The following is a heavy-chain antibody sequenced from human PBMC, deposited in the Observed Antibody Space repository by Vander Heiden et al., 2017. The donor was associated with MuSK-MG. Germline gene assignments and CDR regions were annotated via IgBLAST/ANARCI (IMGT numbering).Heavy chain of an antibody. V-gene: IGHV3-23*01. CDR2: ISGSGSST. CDR1: GFNFSNYG. CDR3: AKDQVAGYYYFDY. J-gene: IGHJ4*02. D-gene: IGHD6-19*01. Sequence: EVQLLESGGGLVQPGGSLRLSCAASGFNFSNYGMSWVRQGPGKGLDGVSAISGSGSSTYYADSVKGRFTISRDNSKNMLYLQMNSLRAEDTAVYYCAKDQVAGYYYFDYWGQGTLVTVSS.